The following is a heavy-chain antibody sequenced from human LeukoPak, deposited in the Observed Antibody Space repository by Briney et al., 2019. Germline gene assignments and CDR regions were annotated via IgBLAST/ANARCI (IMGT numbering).Heavy chain of an antibody. CDR3: ARDPLDSTPIDY. Sequence: GGSLRLSCAASGFTVSGNYMSWVRQAPGKGLEWVSVIYSGGSTYYADSVKGRFTISRDNSKNTLYLQMNSLRVEDTAVYYCARDPLDSTPIDYWGQGTLVTVSS. J-gene: IGHJ4*02. CDR2: IYSGGST. V-gene: IGHV3-53*01. CDR1: GFTVSGNY. D-gene: IGHD3-9*01.